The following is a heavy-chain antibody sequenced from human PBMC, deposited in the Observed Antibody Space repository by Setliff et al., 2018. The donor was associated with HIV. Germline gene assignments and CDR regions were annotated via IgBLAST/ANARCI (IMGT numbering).Heavy chain of an antibody. CDR1: TDSFSNRGFY. CDR3: ARSQPDTIFGVVIFDY. Sequence: SETLSLTCTVSTDSFSNRGFYWGWVRQPPGRGLEWIGSVYYSGSTYYNPSLKSRVTISVDMSKNQLSLRLTSMTAADTAVYYCARSQPDTIFGVVIFDYWGQGKMVTVSS. V-gene: IGHV4-39*01. D-gene: IGHD3-3*01. CDR2: VYYSGST. J-gene: IGHJ4*02.